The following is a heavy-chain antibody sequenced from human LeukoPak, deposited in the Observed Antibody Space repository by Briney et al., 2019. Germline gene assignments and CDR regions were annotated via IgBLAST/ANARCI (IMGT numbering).Heavy chain of an antibody. J-gene: IGHJ4*02. Sequence: GGSLRLSCAASGFTFSSYSMNWVRQAPGKGLVWVSRINSDGSSTSYADSVKGRFTISRDNAKNTLYLQMNSLRAEDTAVYYCARGSITMIVVVPMADYWGQGTLVTVSS. CDR1: GFTFSSYS. D-gene: IGHD3-22*01. CDR3: ARGSITMIVVVPMADY. CDR2: INSDGSST. V-gene: IGHV3-74*01.